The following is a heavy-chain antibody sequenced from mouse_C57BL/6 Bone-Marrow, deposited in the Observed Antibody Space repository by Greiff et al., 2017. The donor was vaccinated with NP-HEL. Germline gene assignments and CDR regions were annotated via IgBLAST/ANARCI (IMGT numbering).Heavy chain of an antibody. J-gene: IGHJ2*01. CDR2: ISNLAYSI. V-gene: IGHV5-15*01. CDR3: ARHDSSGYNYFDY. Sequence: DVMLVESGGGLVQPGGSLKLSCAASGFTFSDYGMAWVRQAPRKGPEWVAFISNLAYSIYSADTVTGRFTFSRENAKNTLYLEMSRLRSEDTAMYYCARHDSSGYNYFDYWGQGTTLTVSS. D-gene: IGHD3-2*02. CDR1: GFTFSDYG.